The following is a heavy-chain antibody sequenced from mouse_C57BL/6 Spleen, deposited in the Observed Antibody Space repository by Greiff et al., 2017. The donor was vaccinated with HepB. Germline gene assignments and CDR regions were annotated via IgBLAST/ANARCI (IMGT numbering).Heavy chain of an antibody. Sequence: VQLQQSGAELARPGASVKLSCKASGYTFTSYGISWVKQRTGQGLEWIGEIYPRSGNTYYNEKFKGKATLTADKSSSTAYMELRSLTSEGSAVYFCARGGIIALRGYFDVWGTGTTVTVSS. CDR3: ARGGIIALRGYFDV. CDR2: IYPRSGNT. CDR1: GYTFTSYG. V-gene: IGHV1-81*01. J-gene: IGHJ1*03.